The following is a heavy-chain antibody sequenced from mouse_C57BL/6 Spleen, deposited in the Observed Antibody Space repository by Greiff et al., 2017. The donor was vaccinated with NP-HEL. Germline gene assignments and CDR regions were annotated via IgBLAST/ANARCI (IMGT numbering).Heavy chain of an antibody. Sequence: QVQLQQPGAELVKPGASVKLSCKASGYTFTSYWMQWVKQRPGQGLEWIGEIDPSDSYTNYNQKFKGKATLTVDTSSSTAYMQLSSLTSEDSAVYYCARKGTTVVAGGAMDYWGQGTSVTVSS. V-gene: IGHV1-50*01. J-gene: IGHJ4*01. CDR3: ARKGTTVVAGGAMDY. CDR2: IDPSDSYT. D-gene: IGHD1-1*01. CDR1: GYTFTSYW.